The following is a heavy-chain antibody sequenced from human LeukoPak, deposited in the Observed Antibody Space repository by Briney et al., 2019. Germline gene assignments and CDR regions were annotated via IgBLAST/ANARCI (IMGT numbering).Heavy chain of an antibody. Sequence: PSETLSLTCTVSGGSISSSSYYWGWIRQPPGKGLEWIGSIHYSGNTYYKPSLQSRVTISVDTSKNQFSLKTRSVTAADTAAYYCAKMTGSYSHPFDYRGQGTLVTVSS. CDR3: AKMTGSYSHPFDY. V-gene: IGHV4-39*01. CDR1: GGSISSSSYY. CDR2: IHYSGNT. J-gene: IGHJ4*02. D-gene: IGHD1-26*01.